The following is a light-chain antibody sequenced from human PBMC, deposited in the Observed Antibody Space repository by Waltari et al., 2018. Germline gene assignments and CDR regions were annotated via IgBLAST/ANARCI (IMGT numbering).Light chain of an antibody. J-gene: IGKJ3*01. V-gene: IGKV1-27*01. CDR1: QGISNY. Sequence: DIQMTQSPSSLSASVGDRVTITCRASQGISNYLAWSQQKPGKAPNLLIYAASTLQYGVPSGFSGSGYDQDFILAISNLQPEDDATYYCQKYDSDPPFPFGPGTKVDIK. CDR3: QKYDSDPPFP. CDR2: AAS.